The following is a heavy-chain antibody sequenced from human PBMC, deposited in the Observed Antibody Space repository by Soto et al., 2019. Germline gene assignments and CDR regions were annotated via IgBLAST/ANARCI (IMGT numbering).Heavy chain of an antibody. J-gene: IGHJ6*02. V-gene: IGHV4-34*01. D-gene: IGHD6-13*01. CDR3: ARGRSAVAFRSRWSPPFLGYYYGMDV. CDR2: INHSGST. CDR1: GGSFSGYY. Sequence: SETLSLTCAVYGGSFSGYYWSWIRQPPGKGLEWIGEINHSGSTNYNPSLKSRVSISVDTSKKQFSLKLSSVTAADTAVYYCARGRSAVAFRSRWSPPFLGYYYGMDVWGQGTTVTVSS.